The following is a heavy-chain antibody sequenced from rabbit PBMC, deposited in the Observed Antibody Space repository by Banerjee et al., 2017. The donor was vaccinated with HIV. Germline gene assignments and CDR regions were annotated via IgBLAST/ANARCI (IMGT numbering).Heavy chain of an antibody. J-gene: IGHJ4*01. D-gene: IGHD2-1*01. CDR2: IYAGSGYT. Sequence: QEQLVESGGGLVQPEGSLTLTCTASGFSFSSSYYMCWVRQAPGKGLEWIACIYAGSGYTYYASWAKGRFTISKTSSTTVTLQMPSLSAADTATYFCARDLDIGDVSFNLWGPGTLVTVS. V-gene: IGHV1S45*01. CDR1: GFSFSSSYY. CDR3: ARDLDIGDVSFNL.